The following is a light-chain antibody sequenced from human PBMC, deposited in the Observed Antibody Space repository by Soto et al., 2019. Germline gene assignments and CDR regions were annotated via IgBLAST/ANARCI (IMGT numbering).Light chain of an antibody. CDR2: TGS. Sequence: DIQMTQSPSSVSASVGDRVTITCRASQAIDSWLAWYQQKPGEAPKLLIFTGSLLHSGVPSRFSGRGSETEFTLTISSLQPDDFATYYCQQYNSYSPATFGQGTKVDIK. V-gene: IGKV1D-16*01. CDR3: QQYNSYSPAT. CDR1: QAIDSW. J-gene: IGKJ1*01.